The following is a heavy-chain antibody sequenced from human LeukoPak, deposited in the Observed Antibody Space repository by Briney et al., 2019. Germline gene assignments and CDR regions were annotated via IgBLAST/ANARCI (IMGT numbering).Heavy chain of an antibody. D-gene: IGHD1-26*01. J-gene: IGHJ4*02. CDR3: ARANSGSPQAGFGDFDY. V-gene: IGHV1-18*01. CDR1: GYSFTSYG. CDR2: VSAYNGNT. Sequence: ASVTVSCKGSGYSFTSYGIRWVRPPPGQGLAWMGWVSAYNGNTNYAQKLQGRVTMTTDTSTSTAYMELRSLRSDDTAVYDCARANSGSPQAGFGDFDYWGKGTLVTVSS.